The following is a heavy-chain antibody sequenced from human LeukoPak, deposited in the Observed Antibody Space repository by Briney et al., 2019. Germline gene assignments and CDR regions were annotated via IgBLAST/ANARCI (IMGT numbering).Heavy chain of an antibody. V-gene: IGHV3-64*01. Sequence: GGSLRLSCAASGFTFSSYAMHWVRQAPGKGLEYVSAISSNGGSTYYANSVKGRFTISRDNSKNTLYLQMNSLRAEDTAVYYCAKAPSAGTYYYYYMDVWGKGTTVTISS. CDR3: AKAPSAGTYYYYYMDV. CDR2: ISSNGGST. J-gene: IGHJ6*03. D-gene: IGHD6-13*01. CDR1: GFTFSSYA.